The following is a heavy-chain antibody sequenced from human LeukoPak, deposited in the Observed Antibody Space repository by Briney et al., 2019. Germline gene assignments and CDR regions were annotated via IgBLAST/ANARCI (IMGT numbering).Heavy chain of an antibody. V-gene: IGHV3-7*01. Sequence: GGSLRLSCAASGFTFSSYWMSWVRQAPGKGPEWVANIKQDGSEIYYVDSVKGRFTISRDNAKNSLYLQMNSLRVEDTAVYYCARRGYSSSWYYFDYWGQGTLVTVSS. J-gene: IGHJ4*02. CDR3: ARRGYSSSWYYFDY. D-gene: IGHD6-13*01. CDR2: IKQDGSEI. CDR1: GFTFSSYW.